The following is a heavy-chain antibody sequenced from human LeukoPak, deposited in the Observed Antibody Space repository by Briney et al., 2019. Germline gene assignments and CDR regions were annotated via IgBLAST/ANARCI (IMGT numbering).Heavy chain of an antibody. Sequence: PSETLSLTCTVSGGSISSYYWSWIRQPPGKGLEWIGYIYYSGSTNYNPSLKSRVTISVDTSKNQFSLKLSSVTAADTAVYYCARDPVVTENYFDYWGQGTLVTVSS. D-gene: IGHD4-23*01. J-gene: IGHJ4*02. CDR3: ARDPVVTENYFDY. CDR2: IYYSGST. V-gene: IGHV4-59*01. CDR1: GGSISSYY.